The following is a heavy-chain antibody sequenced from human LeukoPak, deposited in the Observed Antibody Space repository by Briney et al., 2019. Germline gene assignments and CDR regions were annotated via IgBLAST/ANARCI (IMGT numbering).Heavy chain of an antibody. J-gene: IGHJ6*02. D-gene: IGHD4-11*01. V-gene: IGHV3-21*01. CDR2: ISSSSSYI. Sequence: PGGSLRLSCAASRFTFSRYWMSWVRQAPGKGLEWVSSISSSSSYIYYADSVKGRFTISRDNAKNSLYLQMNSLRAEDTAVYYCATMTTVTSYGMDVWGQGTTVTVSS. CDR1: RFTFSRYW. CDR3: ATMTTVTSYGMDV.